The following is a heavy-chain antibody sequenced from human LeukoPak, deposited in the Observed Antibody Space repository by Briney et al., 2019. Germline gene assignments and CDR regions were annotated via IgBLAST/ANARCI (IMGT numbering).Heavy chain of an antibody. Sequence: PSETLSLTCTVSGGSISSYYWSWIRQPPGERLEWIGYIYYSGRTNYNPSLKSRVTISVDTSKSQFSLKLSSVTAADTAVYYCARDRLAVAGNYYYYGLDVWGQGTTVTVSS. CDR1: GGSISSYY. CDR2: IYYSGRT. CDR3: ARDRLAVAGNYYYYGLDV. J-gene: IGHJ6*02. V-gene: IGHV4-59*01. D-gene: IGHD6-19*01.